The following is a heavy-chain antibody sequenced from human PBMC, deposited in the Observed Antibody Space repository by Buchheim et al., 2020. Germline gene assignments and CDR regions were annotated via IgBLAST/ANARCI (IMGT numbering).Heavy chain of an antibody. V-gene: IGHV3-21*01. CDR3: ARAVSSGWYDYYYGMDV. Sequence: EVQLVESGGGLVKPGGSLRLSCAASGFTFSSYSMNWVRQAPGKGLEWVSSISSSSSYIYYADSVKGRFTTSRDNAKNSLYLQMNSLRAEDTAVYYCARAVSSGWYDYYYGMDVWGQGTT. CDR2: ISSSSSYI. CDR1: GFTFSSYS. D-gene: IGHD6-19*01. J-gene: IGHJ6*02.